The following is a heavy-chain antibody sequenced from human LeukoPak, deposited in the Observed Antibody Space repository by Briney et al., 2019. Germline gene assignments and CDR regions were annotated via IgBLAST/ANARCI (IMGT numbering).Heavy chain of an antibody. Sequence: SETLSLTCIVSGDSISSSSYYWGWIRQPPGTGLEWIGSIYNSGSTHYNPSLKSRVTISVDTSKNQFSLKLSSVTAADTAVYYCARHAYYGAKDFDYWGQGILVTVSS. CDR1: GDSISSSSYY. V-gene: IGHV4-39*01. CDR2: IYNSGST. CDR3: ARHAYYGAKDFDY. D-gene: IGHD4-23*01. J-gene: IGHJ4*02.